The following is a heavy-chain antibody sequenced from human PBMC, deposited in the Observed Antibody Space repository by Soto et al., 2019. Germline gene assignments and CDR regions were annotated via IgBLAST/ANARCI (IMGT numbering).Heavy chain of an antibody. CDR1: GDSVSSNSAA. CDR3: ARGLNYYDSGSPSYGMDV. V-gene: IGHV6-1*01. Sequence: SQTLSLTCAISGDSVSSNSAAWNWIRQSPSRGLEWLGRTYYRSKWYNDYAISVENRITINPDPSKNQFSLQMNSVTQEDTAIYYCARGLNYYDSGSPSYGMDVWGPGNTVTVSS. D-gene: IGHD3-10*01. CDR2: TYYRSKWYN. J-gene: IGHJ6*02.